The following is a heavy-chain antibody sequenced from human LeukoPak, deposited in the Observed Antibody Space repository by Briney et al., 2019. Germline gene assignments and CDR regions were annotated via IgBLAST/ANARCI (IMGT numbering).Heavy chain of an antibody. CDR3: ARDEEPDSISSGKYFQH. CDR2: IYYSGST. CDR1: GGSISSGDYY. Sequence: PSETLSLTCTVSGGSISSGDYYWSWIRQPPGKGLEWIGYIYYSGSTYYNPSLKSRVTISVDTSKNQFSLKLSSVTAADTAVYYCARDEEPDSISSGKYFQHWGQGTLVTVSS. D-gene: IGHD6-6*01. J-gene: IGHJ1*01. V-gene: IGHV4-30-4*08.